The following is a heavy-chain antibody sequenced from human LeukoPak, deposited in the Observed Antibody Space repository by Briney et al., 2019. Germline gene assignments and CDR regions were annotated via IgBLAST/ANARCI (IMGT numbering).Heavy chain of an antibody. J-gene: IGHJ5*02. CDR2: IYYSGST. Sequence: SETLSPTCTVSGGSISSYYWSWIRQPPGKGLEWIGYIYYSGSTSYNPSLKSRVTISVGTSKNQFSLKLSSVTAADTAVYYCARTPQWGSAFFDPWGQGTLVTVSS. CDR3: ARTPQWGSAFFDP. V-gene: IGHV4-59*12. D-gene: IGHD3-16*01. CDR1: GGSISSYY.